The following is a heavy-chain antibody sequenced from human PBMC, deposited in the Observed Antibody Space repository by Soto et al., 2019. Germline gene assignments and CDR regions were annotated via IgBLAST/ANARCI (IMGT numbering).Heavy chain of an antibody. CDR3: AREGVAPYYYYGMDV. CDR2: ISTYNGDT. V-gene: IGHV1-18*01. CDR1: GYTFTRSG. D-gene: IGHD5-12*01. J-gene: IGHJ6*02. Sequence: QVQLVQSGAAVKKPGASVKVSCKASGYTFTRSGISWVRQAPGQGLEWMGWISTYNGDTNYAKTFQGRVTMTTDTSTSTVHMEVRSLRSDDTAVYYCAREGVAPYYYYGMDVWGQGTPVTVSS.